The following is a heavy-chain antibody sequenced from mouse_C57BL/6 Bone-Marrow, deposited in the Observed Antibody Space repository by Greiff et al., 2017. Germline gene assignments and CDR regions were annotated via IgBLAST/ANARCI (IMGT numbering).Heavy chain of an antibody. CDR2: IYPRSGNT. D-gene: IGHD2-4*01. CDR1: GYTFTSYG. CDR3: ARGDDYDDSWFAY. Sequence: VKLQQSGAELARPGASVKLSCKASGYTFTSYGISWVKQRTGQGLEWIGEIYPRSGNTYYNEKFKGKATLTADKSSSTAYMELRSLTSEDSAVYFCARGDDYDDSWFAYWGQGTLVTVSA. V-gene: IGHV1-81*01. J-gene: IGHJ3*01.